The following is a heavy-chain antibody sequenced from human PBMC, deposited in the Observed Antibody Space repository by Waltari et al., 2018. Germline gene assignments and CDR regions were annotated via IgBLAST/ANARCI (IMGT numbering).Heavy chain of an antibody. Sequence: EVQLVESGGGLVKPGGSLRLSCAASGFTFSNAWMSWVRQAPGKGLEWVGRIKSKTDCGTTDCSSPVKGIFTISRDDSKNTLYLQMNSLKTEDTAVYYCTTDRSVPLLRFLEWLSKYWGQGTLVTVSS. CDR3: TTDRSVPLLRFLEWLSKY. CDR1: GFTFSNAW. D-gene: IGHD3-3*01. J-gene: IGHJ4*02. V-gene: IGHV3-15*01. CDR2: IKSKTDCGTT.